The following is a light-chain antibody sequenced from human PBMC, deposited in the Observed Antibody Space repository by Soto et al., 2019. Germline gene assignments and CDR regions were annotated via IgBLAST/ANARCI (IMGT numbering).Light chain of an antibody. CDR2: DAS. CDR1: QSVSSY. V-gene: IGKV3-11*01. Sequence: EIVLTQSPATLSLSPGERATLSCRASQSVSSYLAWYQQKPGQAPRLLIYDASNMATGIPARFSGSGSGTDFTLTISSLEPEDFAVYYCQQRSNWPLITFGPGTKVDIK. J-gene: IGKJ3*01. CDR3: QQRSNWPLIT.